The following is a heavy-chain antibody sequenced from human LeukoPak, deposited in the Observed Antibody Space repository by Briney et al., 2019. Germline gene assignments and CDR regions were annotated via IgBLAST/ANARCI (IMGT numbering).Heavy chain of an antibody. J-gene: IGHJ4*02. CDR3: ASSRSAGLWFG. CDR2: IYYSGST. Sequence: SETLYLTCTVSGGSISSYYWSWIRQPPGKGLEWLGYIYYSGSTNYNPYLKSRVTISVDTSKNQFSLKLSSVTAADTAVYYCASSRSAGLWFGWGQGTLVTVSS. D-gene: IGHD3-10*01. V-gene: IGHV4-59*01. CDR1: GGSISSYY.